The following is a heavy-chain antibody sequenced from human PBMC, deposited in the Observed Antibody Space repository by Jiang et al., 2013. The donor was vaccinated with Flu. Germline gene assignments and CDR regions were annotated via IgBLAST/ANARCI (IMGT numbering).Heavy chain of an antibody. CDR3: ARVRDYGDYLSPLGMDV. CDR2: GSNK. J-gene: IGHJ6*02. Sequence: GSNKYYADSVKADSPSPRDNSKNTLYLQMNSLRAEDTAVYYCARVRDYGDYLSPLGMDVWGQGTTVTVSS. D-gene: IGHD4-17*01. V-gene: IGHV3-30*01.